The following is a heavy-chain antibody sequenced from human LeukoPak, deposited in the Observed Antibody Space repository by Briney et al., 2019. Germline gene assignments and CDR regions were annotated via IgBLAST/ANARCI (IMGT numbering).Heavy chain of an antibody. Sequence: GESLKISCKGSGYSFTSYWIGWVRQMPGKGLEWMGIIYPGDSDTRYSPSFQGQVTISADKSISTAYLQWSSLKASDTAMYYCARRLTYYYDSSGYLGSNWFDPWGQGTLVTVSS. CDR2: IYPGDSDT. V-gene: IGHV5-51*01. CDR1: GYSFTSYW. D-gene: IGHD3-22*01. J-gene: IGHJ5*02. CDR3: ARRLTYYYDSSGYLGSNWFDP.